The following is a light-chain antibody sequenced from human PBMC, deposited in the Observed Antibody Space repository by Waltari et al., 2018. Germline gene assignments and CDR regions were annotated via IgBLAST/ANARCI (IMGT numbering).Light chain of an antibody. J-gene: IGKJ4*01. V-gene: IGKV1-6*01. CDR3: LQDYIFPLT. Sequence: TCRGSEDIRNDLGWYQQKPGKAPRLLIFAASTLQSGVPSRFSGSGSGTDFTLTISSLQPEDFATYFCLQDYIFPLTFGGGTTVEI. CDR2: AAS. CDR1: EDIRND.